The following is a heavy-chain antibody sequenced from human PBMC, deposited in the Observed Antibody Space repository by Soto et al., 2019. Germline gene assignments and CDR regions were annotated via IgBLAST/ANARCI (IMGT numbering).Heavy chain of an antibody. Sequence: ASVKVSCKASGYTFTSYYMHWVRQAPGQGLEWMGIINPSGGSTSYAQKFQGRVTMTRDTSTSTVYMELSSLRSEDTAVYYCQREGIDFWSGYLYYYGMEVWGQGTTVTSP. CDR3: QREGIDFWSGYLYYYGMEV. J-gene: IGHJ6*02. CDR2: INPSGGST. D-gene: IGHD3-3*01. V-gene: IGHV1-46*01. CDR1: GYTFTSYY.